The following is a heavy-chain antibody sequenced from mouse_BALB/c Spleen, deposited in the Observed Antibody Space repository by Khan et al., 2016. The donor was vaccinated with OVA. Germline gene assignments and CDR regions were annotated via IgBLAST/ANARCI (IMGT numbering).Heavy chain of an antibody. J-gene: IGHJ3*01. CDR3: GRDGITEFAH. D-gene: IGHD2-4*01. Sequence: QVQLKQSGPELVRPGVSVKISCKGSSNTFSDSGLHWVKQSHAESLEWIGVISTYYENVSYNQKFKGKATMTVDKSSSTAYLELARLTSEDSAVYYCGRDGITEFAHWGQGTLVTVSA. CDR2: ISTYYENV. CDR1: SNTFSDSG. V-gene: IGHV1S137*01.